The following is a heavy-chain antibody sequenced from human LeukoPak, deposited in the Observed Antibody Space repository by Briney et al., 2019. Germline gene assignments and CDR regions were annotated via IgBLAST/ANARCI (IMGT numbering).Heavy chain of an antibody. D-gene: IGHD1-26*01. CDR2: IIPILGIA. J-gene: IGHJ4*02. V-gene: IGHV1-69*04. CDR1: GGTFSSYA. Sequence: SVKVSCTASGGTFSSYAISWVRQAPGQGLEWMGRIIPILGIANYAQKFQGRVTITADKSTSTAYMELSSLRSEDTAVYYCARAEGATPNDYWGQGTLVTVSS. CDR3: ARAEGATPNDY.